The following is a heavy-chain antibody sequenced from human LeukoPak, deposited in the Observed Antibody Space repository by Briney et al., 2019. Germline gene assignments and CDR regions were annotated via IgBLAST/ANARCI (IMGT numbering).Heavy chain of an antibody. V-gene: IGHV1-3*01. Sequence: GASVKVSCKASGYTFTSYAMHWVRQAPGQRLEWMGWINAGNGNTKYSQKFQGRVTITRDTSASTAYMELSSLRSEDTAVYYCARGDRIAVAGVFDYWGQGTLVTVSS. CDR3: ARGDRIAVAGVFDY. J-gene: IGHJ4*02. D-gene: IGHD6-19*01. CDR2: INAGNGNT. CDR1: GYTFTSYA.